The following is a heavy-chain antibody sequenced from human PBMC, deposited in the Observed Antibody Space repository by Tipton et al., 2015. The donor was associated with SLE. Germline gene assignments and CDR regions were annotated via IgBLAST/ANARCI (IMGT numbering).Heavy chain of an antibody. V-gene: IGHV1-18*01. CDR1: GYTFTSYG. CDR3: ARPVRFLEWYDAFDI. D-gene: IGHD3-3*01. J-gene: IGHJ3*02. Sequence: QSGPEVKKPGASVKVSCKASGYTFTSYGISWVRQAPGQGLEWMGWISAYNGNTNYAQKVQGRVPMTTDTSTSTAYMELRSLRSDDTAVYYCARPVRFLEWYDAFDIWGQGTMVTVSS. CDR2: ISAYNGNT.